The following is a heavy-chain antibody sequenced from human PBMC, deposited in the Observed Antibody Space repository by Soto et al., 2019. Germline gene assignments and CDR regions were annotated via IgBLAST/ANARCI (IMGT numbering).Heavy chain of an antibody. Sequence: QVHLQESGPRLVQSSGTLSLTCGVSGAPISTGNWWTWVRQSPGKGLAWIGEIYHGGNTNYRPSLKSRVTISVDKSKNQFSLRLTSVTAADTAVYYCAIHSSYYYDSSAYYDAWGQGILVPVS. D-gene: IGHD3-22*01. CDR3: AIHSSYYYDSSAYYDA. V-gene: IGHV4-4*02. CDR1: GAPISTGNW. CDR2: IYHGGNT. J-gene: IGHJ5*02.